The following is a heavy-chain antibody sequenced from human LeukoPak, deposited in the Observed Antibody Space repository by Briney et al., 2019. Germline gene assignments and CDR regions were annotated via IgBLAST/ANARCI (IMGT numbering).Heavy chain of an antibody. CDR2: IYYSGST. CDR1: GGSFSGYY. Sequence: TSETLSLTCAVYGGSFSGYYWSWIRQPPGKGLEWIGYIYYSGSTNYNPSLKSRVTISVDTSKNQFSLKLSSVTAADTAVYYCARRGIAAAGYDYWGQGTLVTVSS. V-gene: IGHV4-59*08. J-gene: IGHJ4*02. D-gene: IGHD6-13*01. CDR3: ARRGIAAAGYDY.